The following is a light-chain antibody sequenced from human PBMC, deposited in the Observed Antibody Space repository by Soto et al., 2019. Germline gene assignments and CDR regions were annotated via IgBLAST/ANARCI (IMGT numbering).Light chain of an antibody. CDR2: GAS. V-gene: IGKV3-15*01. J-gene: IGKJ1*01. Sequence: EIVMTQSPATLSVSPGERATLSCRASQSVSSSLAWYQQKPGRPPRLLIYGASTRATGIPARFDGSGSGTELTLTISGLQSEDFAVYYCQQYNSWVTFGQGTKVDIK. CDR1: QSVSSS. CDR3: QQYNSWVT.